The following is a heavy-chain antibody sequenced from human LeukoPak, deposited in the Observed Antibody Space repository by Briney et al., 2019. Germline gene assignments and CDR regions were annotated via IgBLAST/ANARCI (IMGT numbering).Heavy chain of an antibody. Sequence: SETLSLTCSVSNYSISTGYYWGWIRQPPGKGLEWIASIYHRGNSLWNMYYNPSLNSRATISRDTSKNRFFLTLTSVTAADTAVYYCARDRGETTFFDYWGQGTLVTVSS. CDR2: IYHRGNSLWNM. V-gene: IGHV4-38-2*02. D-gene: IGHD3-10*01. CDR3: ARDRGETTFFDY. J-gene: IGHJ4*02. CDR1: NYSISTGYY.